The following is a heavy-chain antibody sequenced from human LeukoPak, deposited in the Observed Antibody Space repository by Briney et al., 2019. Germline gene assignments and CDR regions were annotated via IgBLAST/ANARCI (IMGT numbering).Heavy chain of an antibody. Sequence: SETLSLTCAVSGGSISSSNWWSWVRQPPGKGLEWIGESYHSGSTNYDPSLKSRVTISVDNSKNQLSLKLSSVTAADTAVYYCASKLYGSGSPYDYWGQGTLVTVSS. V-gene: IGHV4-4*02. CDR3: ASKLYGSGSPYDY. CDR2: SYHSGST. J-gene: IGHJ4*02. CDR1: GGSISSSNW. D-gene: IGHD3-10*01.